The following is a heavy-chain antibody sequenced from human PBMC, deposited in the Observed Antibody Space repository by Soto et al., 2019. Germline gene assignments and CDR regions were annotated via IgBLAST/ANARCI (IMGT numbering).Heavy chain of an antibody. CDR1: GGSISSGGYY. D-gene: IGHD3-9*01. J-gene: IGHJ5*02. Sequence: SETLSLTCTVSGGSISSGGYYWSWIRQHPGKGLEWIGYIYYSGSTYYNPSLKSRVTISVDTSKNQFSLKLSSVTAADTAVYYCARVMGHYDILTGPYNWFDPWGQGTLVTVPQ. V-gene: IGHV4-31*03. CDR3: ARVMGHYDILTGPYNWFDP. CDR2: IYYSGST.